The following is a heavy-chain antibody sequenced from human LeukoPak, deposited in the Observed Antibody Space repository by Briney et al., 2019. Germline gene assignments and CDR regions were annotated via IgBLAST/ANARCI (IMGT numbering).Heavy chain of an antibody. J-gene: IGHJ4*02. V-gene: IGHV3-64*01. CDR2: ITNNGDST. CDR3: ARVGYKGAFDY. Sequence: PGGSLRLSCAASGFTFSSYAMRWVRQAPGKRLEYVSAITNNGDSTYYANSVKGRFIISRDNSKNTLYLQMGSLRAEDMAVYYCARVGYKGAFDYWGQGTLVTVSS. D-gene: IGHD1-14*01. CDR1: GFTFSSYA.